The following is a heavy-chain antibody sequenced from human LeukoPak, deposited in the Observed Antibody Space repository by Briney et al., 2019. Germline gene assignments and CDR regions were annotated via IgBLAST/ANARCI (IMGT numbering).Heavy chain of an antibody. D-gene: IGHD5-12*01. J-gene: IGHJ6*03. CDR2: INYSGNT. V-gene: IGHV4-59*12. Sequence: SETLSLTCTVSGGSISSNYWSWIRQPPGKGLQWIGYINYSGNTNYNPSLTGRVAVSVDTSKNQFSLKLSSVTAADTAVYYCARDLAYMDVWGKGTTVTVSS. CDR3: ARDLAYMDV. CDR1: GGSISSNY.